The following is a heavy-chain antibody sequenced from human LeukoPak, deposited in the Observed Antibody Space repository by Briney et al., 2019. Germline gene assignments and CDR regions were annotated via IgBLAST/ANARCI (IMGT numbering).Heavy chain of an antibody. J-gene: IGHJ4*02. Sequence: SETLSLTCTVSGGSISSSSYYWGWIRQPPGKGLEWNGSIYYSGSTYYNPSLKSRVTISVDTSKNQFSLKLSSVTAADTAVYYCAREQYYYDSSGYFPESRLSYFDYWGQGTLVTVSS. CDR3: AREQYYYDSSGYFPESRLSYFDY. D-gene: IGHD3-22*01. CDR2: IYYSGST. CDR1: GGSISSSSYY. V-gene: IGHV4-39*07.